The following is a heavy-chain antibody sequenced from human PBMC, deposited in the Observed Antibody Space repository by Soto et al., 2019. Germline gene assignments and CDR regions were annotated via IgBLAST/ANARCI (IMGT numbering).Heavy chain of an antibody. V-gene: IGHV1-18*04. CDR3: ARDHKRWLVGISAFDI. D-gene: IGHD6-19*01. J-gene: IGHJ3*02. CDR2: ISAYNGNT. Sequence: ASVKVSCKASGYTFTSYGISWVRQAPGQGLEWMGWISAYNGNTNYAQKLQGRVTMTTDTSTSTAYMELRSLRSDDTAVYYCARDHKRWLVGISAFDIWGQGTMVTVSS. CDR1: GYTFTSYG.